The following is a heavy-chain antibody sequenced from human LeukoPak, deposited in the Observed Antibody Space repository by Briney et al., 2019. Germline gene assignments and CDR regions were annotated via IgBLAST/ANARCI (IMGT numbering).Heavy chain of an antibody. D-gene: IGHD2-2*01. CDR3: ARELRLGYCSSTSCPGAFDI. V-gene: IGHV4-30-2*01. J-gene: IGHJ3*02. Sequence: SETLSLTCTVSGGSISSGGYYWSWIRQPPGKGLEWIGYIYHSGSTYYNPSLKSRVTISVDRSKNQFSLKLSSVTAADTAVYYCARELRLGYCSSTSCPGAFDIWGQGTMVTVSS. CDR1: GGSISSGGYY. CDR2: IYHSGST.